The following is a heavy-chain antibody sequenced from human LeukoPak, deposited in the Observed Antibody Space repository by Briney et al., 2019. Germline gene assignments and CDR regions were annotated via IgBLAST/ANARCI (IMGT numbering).Heavy chain of an antibody. J-gene: IGHJ4*02. Sequence: SETLSLTCTVSGGSISSYYWSWIRQPPGKGLEWIGYIHYSGSTNYNPSLKSRVTISVDTSKNQFSLKLSSVTAADTAVYYCARANARHDFWSGYPEDFDYWGQGTLVTVSS. V-gene: IGHV4-59*01. D-gene: IGHD3-3*01. CDR3: ARANARHDFWSGYPEDFDY. CDR2: IHYSGST. CDR1: GGSISSYY.